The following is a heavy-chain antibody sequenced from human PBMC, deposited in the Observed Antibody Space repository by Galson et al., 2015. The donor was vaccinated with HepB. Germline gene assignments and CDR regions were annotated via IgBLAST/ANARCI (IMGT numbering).Heavy chain of an antibody. CDR3: ARGGRAAQLYYFDY. Sequence: SVKVSCKASGGTFSSYAISWVRQAPGQGLEWMGGIIPIFGTANYAQKFQGRVTITADKSTSTAYMELSSLRSEDTAVYYCARGGRAAQLYYFDYWGQGTLVTVSS. J-gene: IGHJ4*02. CDR2: IIPIFGTA. D-gene: IGHD6-6*01. V-gene: IGHV1-69*06. CDR1: GGTFSSYA.